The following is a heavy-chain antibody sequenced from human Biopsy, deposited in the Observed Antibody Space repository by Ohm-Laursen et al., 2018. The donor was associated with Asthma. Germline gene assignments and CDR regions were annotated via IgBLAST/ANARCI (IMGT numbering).Heavy chain of an antibody. CDR2: IHYSGSA. D-gene: IGHD2-2*01. Sequence: TLSLTCPVSGDSFTYPGYYWSWVRQLPGRGLEWIGHIHYSGSAYYNPSLKSRISMSVDMSKKQFSLNLSSVTAADTAVYYCAAYCSTPACPFGYWGQGTLVTVSS. V-gene: IGHV4-31*03. CDR3: AAYCSTPACPFGY. J-gene: IGHJ4*02. CDR1: GDSFTYPGYY.